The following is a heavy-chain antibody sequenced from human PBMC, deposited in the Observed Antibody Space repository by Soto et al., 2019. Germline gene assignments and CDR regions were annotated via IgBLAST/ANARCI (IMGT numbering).Heavy chain of an antibody. D-gene: IGHD1-1*01. CDR3: ARDPGHMKPYYPDS. CDR1: GYTFTNYG. CDR2: ISAYNGDT. V-gene: IGHV1-18*01. J-gene: IGHJ4*02. Sequence: ASVKVSCKAYGYTFTNYGITWVRQAPGQGLEWMGWISAYNGDTKYGQRLQGRVTLTTDTSTSTAYMELRSLRSDDTAVYYCARDPGHMKPYYPDSWGLGTLVIGSS.